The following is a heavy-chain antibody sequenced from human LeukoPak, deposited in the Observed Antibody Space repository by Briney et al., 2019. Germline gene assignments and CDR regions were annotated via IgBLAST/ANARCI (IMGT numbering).Heavy chain of an antibody. CDR1: GDSLSGHH. Sequence: PSETLSLTCVLSGDSLSGHHWNWLRQPPGKGLEWIGEIHAIEGTNYNPSLRSRVTVSLDTSKNQFSLRMSSVTAADTAVYYCASGTDNKKLGYWGQGTLVTVSS. J-gene: IGHJ4*02. CDR2: IHAIEGT. D-gene: IGHD2-15*01. V-gene: IGHV4-34*01. CDR3: ASGTDNKKLGY.